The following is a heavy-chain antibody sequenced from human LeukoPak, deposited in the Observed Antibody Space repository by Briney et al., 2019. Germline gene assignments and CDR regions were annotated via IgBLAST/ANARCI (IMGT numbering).Heavy chain of an antibody. CDR2: INHSGST. CDR1: GGSFSGYY. J-gene: IGHJ4*02. V-gene: IGHV4-34*01. D-gene: IGHD2-8*01. CDR3: AGLYGPFDY. Sequence: PSETLSLTCAVYGGSFSGYYWSWIRQPPGKGLEWIGEINHSGSTNYNPSLKSRVTISVDTSKNQFSLKLSSVTAVDTAVYYCAGLYGPFDYWGQGTLVTVSS.